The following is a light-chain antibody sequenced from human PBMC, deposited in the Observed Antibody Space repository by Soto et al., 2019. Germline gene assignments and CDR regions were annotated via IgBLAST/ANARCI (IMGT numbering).Light chain of an antibody. CDR3: HHDYNIPKT. V-gene: IGKV4-1*01. J-gene: IGKJ1*01. CDR2: WAS. CDR1: QSVLYSADHRNY. Sequence: ETVMTHSSDSLPESLGERATINYKSSQSVLYSADHRNYLTWYQQKPGQPPKLLIYWASTRESGVPDRFSGSGSGTDFTLTISSLQAGDVAVYYCHHDYNIPKTLGQGTKV.